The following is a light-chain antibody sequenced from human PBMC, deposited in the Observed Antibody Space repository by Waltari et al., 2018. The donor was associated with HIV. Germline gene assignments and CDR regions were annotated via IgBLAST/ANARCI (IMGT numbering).Light chain of an antibody. Sequence: EIVMTQSPATLSVSPGERATLSCRASQSVSSNLAWYQQKPGQAPRLLIYGASTSATGIPARFSGSGSGTEFTLTISSLQSEDFAVYYCQQYNTWPPRTFGQGTKLEIK. V-gene: IGKV3-15*01. J-gene: IGKJ2*01. CDR2: GAS. CDR3: QQYNTWPPRT. CDR1: QSVSSN.